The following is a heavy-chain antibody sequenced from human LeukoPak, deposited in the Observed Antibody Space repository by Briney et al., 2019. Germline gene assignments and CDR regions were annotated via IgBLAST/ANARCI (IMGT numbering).Heavy chain of an antibody. CDR1: GYSISSGYY. J-gene: IGHJ4*02. V-gene: IGHV4-38-2*02. CDR3: ARSKLIADYYDSSGYPYYFDY. D-gene: IGHD3-22*01. Sequence: SETLSLTCTVSGYSISSGYYWGWIRQPPGKGLEWIGSIYHSGSTYYNPSLKSRVTISVDTSKNQFSLKLSSVTAADTAVYYCARSKLIADYYDSSGYPYYFDYWGQGTLVTVSS. CDR2: IYHSGST.